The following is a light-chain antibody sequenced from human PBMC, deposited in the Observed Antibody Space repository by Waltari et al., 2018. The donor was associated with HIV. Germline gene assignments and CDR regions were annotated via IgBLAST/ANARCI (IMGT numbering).Light chain of an antibody. CDR2: EVS. CDR1: SSDVGGHNY. Sequence: QSALTQPPSASGSPGQSVTISCTGTSSDVGGHNYVSWYQQHPDKAPKLMIYEVSKRPSGVPDRFSGSKSGNTASLTVPGLQAEDEADYYCSSYAGSNVIFGGGTKLTVL. CDR3: SSYAGSNVI. J-gene: IGLJ2*01. V-gene: IGLV2-8*01.